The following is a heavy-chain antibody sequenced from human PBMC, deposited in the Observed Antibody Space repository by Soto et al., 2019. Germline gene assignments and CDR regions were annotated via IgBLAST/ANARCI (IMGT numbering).Heavy chain of an antibody. V-gene: IGHV4-34*01. Sequence: SETLSLTCAVYGGSFSGYYWSWIRQPPGKGLEWIGEINHSGSTNYNPSLKSRVTISVDTSKNQFSLKLSSVTAADTAVYYCERGGTYYDFWGVPYYYSGMDVWGQGTTVTVSS. CDR1: GGSFSGYY. CDR3: ERGGTYYDFWGVPYYYSGMDV. J-gene: IGHJ6*02. CDR2: INHSGST. D-gene: IGHD3-3*01.